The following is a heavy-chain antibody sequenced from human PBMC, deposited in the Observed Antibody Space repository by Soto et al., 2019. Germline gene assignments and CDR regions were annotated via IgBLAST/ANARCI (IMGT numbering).Heavy chain of an antibody. D-gene: IGHD1-1*01. J-gene: IGHJ4*02. CDR2: FSWNTGNI. CDR3: AKGTTGTMTD. Sequence: DAQVVESGGALVQPGGSLRLSCTASEITFDDYAMHWVRQAPGKGLEWVSGFSWNTGNIGYADSVKGRFIISRDSAKNSLFLQMNSLRLEDTALYYCAKGTTGTMTDWGQGTPVTVSS. V-gene: IGHV3-9*01. CDR1: EITFDDYA.